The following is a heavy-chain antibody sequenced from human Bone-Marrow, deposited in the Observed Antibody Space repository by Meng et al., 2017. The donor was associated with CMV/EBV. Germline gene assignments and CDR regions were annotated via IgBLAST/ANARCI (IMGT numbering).Heavy chain of an antibody. CDR1: GYTFTGYY. V-gene: IGHV1-2*02. D-gene: IGHD3-3*01. J-gene: IGHJ6*02. CDR2: INPNSGGT. Sequence: ASVKVSCKASGYTFTGYYMHWVRQAPGQGLEWMGWINPNSGGTNYAQKFQGRVTMTRDTSISTAYMELSRLRSDDTAVYYCARDRVPTYYDFWSGSGRYYYYGMDVWGQGTTVTVSS. CDR3: ARDRVPTYYDFWSGSGRYYYYGMDV.